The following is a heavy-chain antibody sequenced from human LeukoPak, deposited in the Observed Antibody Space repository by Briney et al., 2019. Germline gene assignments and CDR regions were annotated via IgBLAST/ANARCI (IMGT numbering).Heavy chain of an antibody. CDR1: GFSFYDYD. CDR2: INWNGGST. CDR3: ARDLPQIEY. V-gene: IGHV3-20*04. J-gene: IGHJ4*02. Sequence: GGSLRLSCAASGFSFYDYDMNWVRQAPGKGLEWVSGINWNGGSTDYADSVKGRFTISRDNAKNSLYLQMNSLRAEDTALYYCARDLPQIEYWGQGTLVTVSS. D-gene: IGHD3-22*01.